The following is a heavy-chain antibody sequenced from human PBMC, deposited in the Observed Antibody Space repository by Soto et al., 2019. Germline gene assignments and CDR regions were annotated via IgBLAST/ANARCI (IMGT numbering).Heavy chain of an antibody. J-gene: IGHJ4*02. Sequence: GGYLRLSCAVSGVSLSSYAMSWVRQAPGKGLEWVSASIGRCDSPCSAASVKGRFTISRDNAKNTLYLQMNSIRAEDTAVYYCAKDSLRRAASASDYRGPGTL. CDR1: GVSLSSYA. V-gene: IGHV3-23*01. CDR2: SIGRCDSP. D-gene: IGHD6-25*01. CDR3: AKDSLRRAASASDY.